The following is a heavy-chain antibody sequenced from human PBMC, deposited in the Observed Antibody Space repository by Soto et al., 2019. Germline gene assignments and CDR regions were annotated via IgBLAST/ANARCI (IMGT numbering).Heavy chain of an antibody. Sequence: EVQLVESGGGMVQPGGSLRLSCVASGISVKSNYMNWVRQAPGKGLEWVSIMYSGGSTYYADSVKSRFTISRHNSKDTLYLQMNSLRIEDTATYYCARGVFGQPDSWGQGTLVIVSS. CDR2: MYSGGST. D-gene: IGHD3-10*02. CDR1: GISVKSNY. V-gene: IGHV3-53*04. CDR3: ARGVFGQPDS. J-gene: IGHJ4*02.